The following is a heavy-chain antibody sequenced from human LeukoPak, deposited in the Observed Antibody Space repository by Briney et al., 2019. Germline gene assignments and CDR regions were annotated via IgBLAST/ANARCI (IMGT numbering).Heavy chain of an antibody. J-gene: IGHJ4*02. Sequence: GGSLRLSCAASGFTFSSYTMNWVRQAPGKGLEWVANIKHDGSEKYYVDSVKGRFTISRDNAKNSLYLQMNSLRAEDTAVYYCAREKDLWWRRGGHWGQGTLVTVSS. D-gene: IGHD2-21*01. CDR1: GFTFSSYT. CDR3: AREKDLWWRRGGH. V-gene: IGHV3-7*01. CDR2: IKHDGSEK.